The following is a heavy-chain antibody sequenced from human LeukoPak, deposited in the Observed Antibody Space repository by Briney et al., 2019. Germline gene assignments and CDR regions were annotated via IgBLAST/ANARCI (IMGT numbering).Heavy chain of an antibody. Sequence: GGSLRLSCAASGFTFSSYEMSWVRQAPGNGLEWVANIKRDGSDKYYVDSVKGRFTISRDNAKNSLYLQMNSLRADDTAVYYCARSLGSCSGGSCYSWGQGTLVTVSS. D-gene: IGHD2-15*01. J-gene: IGHJ4*02. CDR3: ARSLGSCSGGSCYS. CDR1: GFTFSSYE. CDR2: IKRDGSDK. V-gene: IGHV3-7*03.